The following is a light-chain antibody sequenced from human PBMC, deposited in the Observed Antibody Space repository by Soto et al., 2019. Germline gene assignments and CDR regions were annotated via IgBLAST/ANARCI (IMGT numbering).Light chain of an antibody. CDR3: QQRSNWPWT. CDR2: GAS. CDR1: QSITRN. V-gene: IGKV3-11*01. Sequence: EIVMTQSPATLSVSPGERATLSCRASQSITRNLAWYQQSPGQAPRLLIYGASTRATGIPARFSGSGSGTDFTLTISSLEPEDFAVYYCQQRSNWPWTFGQGTKVDIK. J-gene: IGKJ1*01.